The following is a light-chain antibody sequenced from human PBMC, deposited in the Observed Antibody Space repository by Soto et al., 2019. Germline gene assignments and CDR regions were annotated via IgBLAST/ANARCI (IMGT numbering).Light chain of an antibody. CDR3: QSYDGSNPDVV. J-gene: IGLJ2*01. Sequence: NFMLTQPHSVSESPGKTVTISCTGSSGRIATNYVQWYQQRPGSAPTTVIYEDTQRPSGVPERFSGSIDSSSNSASLTISGLKTEDEADYYCQSYDGSNPDVVFGGGTKLTVL. CDR1: SGRIATNY. V-gene: IGLV6-57*02. CDR2: EDT.